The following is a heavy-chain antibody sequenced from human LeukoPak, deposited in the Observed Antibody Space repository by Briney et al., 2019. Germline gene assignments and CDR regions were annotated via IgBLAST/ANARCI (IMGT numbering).Heavy chain of an antibody. CDR3: ARAGAAAPRGSDY. Sequence: GGSLRLSCAASGFTFSSYSRNWVRQAPGKGLEWVSSISSSSSYIYYADSVKGRFTISRDNAKNSLYLQMNSLRAEDTAVYYCARAGAAAPRGSDYWGQGTLVTVSS. V-gene: IGHV3-21*01. J-gene: IGHJ4*02. CDR2: ISSSSSYI. D-gene: IGHD2-15*01. CDR1: GFTFSSYS.